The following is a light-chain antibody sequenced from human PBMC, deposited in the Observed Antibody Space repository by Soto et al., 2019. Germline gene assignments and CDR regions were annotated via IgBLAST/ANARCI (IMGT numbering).Light chain of an antibody. CDR1: SSDVGSYNI. J-gene: IGLJ2*01. CDR2: EGS. V-gene: IGLV2-23*01. Sequence: QSALTQPASVSGSPGQSITISCTGTSSDVGSYNIVYWYQQHPGKAPKVMIYEGSKRPTGVSNRFSGSKSGNTASLTISGLQAEDDADYYCCSYAGGSAPVVFGGGTKLTVL. CDR3: CSYAGGSAPVV.